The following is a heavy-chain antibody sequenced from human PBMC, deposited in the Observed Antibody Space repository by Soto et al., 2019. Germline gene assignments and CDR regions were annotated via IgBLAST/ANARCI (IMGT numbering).Heavy chain of an antibody. CDR1: GYTFTSYA. CDR2: INAGNGNT. V-gene: IGHV1-3*01. J-gene: IGHJ1*01. D-gene: IGHD2-8*01. CDR3: ARARIGGYCTNCVCYAKKAEYLQH. Sequence: QVQLVQSGAEVKKPGASVKVSCKASGYTFTSYAMHWVRQAPGQRLEWMGWINAGNGNTKYSQKFQGRVTITRDTSASTAYMELSRLRSEDTAVYYCARARIGGYCTNCVCYAKKAEYLQHWGQGTLVTVSS.